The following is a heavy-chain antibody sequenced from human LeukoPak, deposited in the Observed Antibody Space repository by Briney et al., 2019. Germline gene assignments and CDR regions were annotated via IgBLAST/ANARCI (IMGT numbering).Heavy chain of an antibody. CDR2: ISYDGSNK. J-gene: IGHJ4*02. D-gene: IGHD3-22*01. Sequence: GGSLRLSCAASGFTFSSCAMHWVRQAPGKGLEWVAVISYDGSNKYYADSAKGRFTISRDNSKNTLYLQMNSLRAEDTAVYYCARSPSPAIITMIGLDYWGQGTLVTVSS. CDR3: ARSPSPAIITMIGLDY. V-gene: IGHV3-30-3*01. CDR1: GFTFSSCA.